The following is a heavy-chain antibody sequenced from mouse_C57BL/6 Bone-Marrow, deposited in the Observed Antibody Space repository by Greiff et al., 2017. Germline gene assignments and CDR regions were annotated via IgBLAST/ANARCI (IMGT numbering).Heavy chain of an antibody. V-gene: IGHV1-76*01. CDR3: ASRSDGYFGGAMDY. CDR1: GYTFTDYY. D-gene: IGHD2-3*01. CDR2: IYPGSGNT. Sequence: QVQLQQSGAELVRPGASVKLSCKASGYTFTDYYINWVKQRPGQGLEWIARIYPGSGNTYYNEKFKGKATLTAEKSSSTAYMQLSSLTSEDSAVYFCASRSDGYFGGAMDYWGQGTSVTVSS. J-gene: IGHJ4*01.